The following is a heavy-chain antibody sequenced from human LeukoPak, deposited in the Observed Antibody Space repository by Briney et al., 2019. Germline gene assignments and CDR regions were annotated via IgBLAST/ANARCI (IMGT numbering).Heavy chain of an antibody. CDR1: GFTFSSYS. D-gene: IGHD1-20*01. CDR2: ISSSSSYI. J-gene: IGHJ4*02. Sequence: GGSLRLSCAASGFTFSSYSMNWVRQAPGKGLEWISSISSSSSYIYCADSVKGRFTISRDNAKNSLYLQMNSLRAEDTAVYYCARDVTGTQFDYWGQGTLVTVSS. CDR3: ARDVTGTQFDY. V-gene: IGHV3-21*01.